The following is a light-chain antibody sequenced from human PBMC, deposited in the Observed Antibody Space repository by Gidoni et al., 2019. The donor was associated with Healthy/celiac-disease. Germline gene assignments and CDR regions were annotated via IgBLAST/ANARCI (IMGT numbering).Light chain of an antibody. Sequence: AIQFTQSPSSLSASVGDRVTITCRASQGISSALAWYQQKPGKAPKLLIYEASKLESGVPSRFSGSGSGTDFTLIISSLQPEDFATYYCQQFNSYPCNFGPGTKLEIK. CDR1: QGISSA. CDR2: EAS. CDR3: QQFNSYPCN. V-gene: IGKV1-13*02. J-gene: IGKJ2*02.